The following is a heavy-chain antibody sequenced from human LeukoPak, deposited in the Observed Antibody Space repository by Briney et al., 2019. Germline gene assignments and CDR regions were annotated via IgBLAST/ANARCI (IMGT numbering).Heavy chain of an antibody. J-gene: IGHJ6*02. CDR1: GFTFSNYA. D-gene: IGHD3-10*01. V-gene: IGHV3-23*01. CDR3: AKVPYSDYGSGRPPFMDV. CDR2: ISNTGSDT. Sequence: GGSLRLSCAASGFTFSNYAMSWVRQAPGRGLEWVSTISNTGSDTYYADSVKGRFTISRDNSENTLYLQMNNLRAEDTAIHYCAKVPYSDYGSGRPPFMDVWGQGTTVAVSS.